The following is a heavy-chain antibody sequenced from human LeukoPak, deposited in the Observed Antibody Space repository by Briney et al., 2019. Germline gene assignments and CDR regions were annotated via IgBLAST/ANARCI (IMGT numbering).Heavy chain of an antibody. CDR1: SGSISSSTYY. D-gene: IGHD3-10*01. CDR3: ARLVPYGSGSHYFNC. V-gene: IGHV4-39*07. Sequence: SETLSLTCTVSSGSISSSTYYWGWIRQPPGKGLEWIGTIYYTGSTYYNPSLKSRVTISVDTSKNQFSLKLTSVTAADTAVYYCARLVPYGSGSHYFNCWGQETLVTVSS. CDR2: IYYTGST. J-gene: IGHJ4*02.